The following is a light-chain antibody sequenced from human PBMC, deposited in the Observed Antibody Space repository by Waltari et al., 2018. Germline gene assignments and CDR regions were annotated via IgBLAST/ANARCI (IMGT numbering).Light chain of an antibody. Sequence: DIQMTQSPSSLSASVGDRVTITCRASQNISSYLNLYQQKPGKAPKLVIYAASSLQSGVPSRFSGSGSGTDVTLTISNLQPEDFATYYCHQSYSTPFTFGPGTKVDIK. V-gene: IGKV1-39*01. J-gene: IGKJ3*01. CDR1: QNISSY. CDR2: AAS. CDR3: HQSYSTPFT.